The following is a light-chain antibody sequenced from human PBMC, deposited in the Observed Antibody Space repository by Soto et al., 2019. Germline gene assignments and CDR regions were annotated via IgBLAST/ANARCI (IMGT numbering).Light chain of an antibody. CDR1: QTITTF. J-gene: IGKJ4*01. Sequence: DIQMTQSPSSLSASVGDRVTITCRASQTITTFLNWYQQKPGKAPKLLIYAASKLHSGVPSRFSGSGSGTDFTLTISSLQPEDYATFYCQQSYRAPFTFGGGTKVDIK. CDR3: QQSYRAPFT. V-gene: IGKV1-39*01. CDR2: AAS.